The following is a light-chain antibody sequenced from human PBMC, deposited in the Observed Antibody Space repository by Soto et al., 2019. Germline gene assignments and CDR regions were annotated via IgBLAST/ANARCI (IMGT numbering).Light chain of an antibody. CDR1: QSVSSY. CDR3: QQTGA. J-gene: IGKJ3*01. V-gene: IGKV3-11*01. CDR2: DAS. Sequence: EIVLTQSPATLSLSPGERATLSCRASQSVSSYLAWYQQKPGQAPRLLIYDASNRATGIPARFSGSGSGTDFTLTISRLEPEDFAVYSCQQTGAFGPGTKVDIK.